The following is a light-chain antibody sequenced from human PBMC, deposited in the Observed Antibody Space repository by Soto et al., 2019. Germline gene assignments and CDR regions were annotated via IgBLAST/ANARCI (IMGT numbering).Light chain of an antibody. CDR3: QQYNYWPRAT. J-gene: IGKJ4*01. CDR1: QSMNRH. Sequence: ELVMTQSPATLSVSSGDGGTLXXRNSQSMNRHLAWDQQKPGQAPRLXXCRSSIWATGFPARFSGSGSGTELNITISSLQSEDSAVYYCQQYNYWPRATFGGGTKV. V-gene: IGKV3-15*01. CDR2: RSS.